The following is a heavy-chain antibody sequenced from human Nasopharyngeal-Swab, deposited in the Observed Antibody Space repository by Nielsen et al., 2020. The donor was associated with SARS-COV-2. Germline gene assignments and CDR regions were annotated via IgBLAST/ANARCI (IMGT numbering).Heavy chain of an antibody. Sequence: SETLSLTCAVYGGAFGGFYWSWIRQSPGEGLEWMGEINPSGGTDYNPSLKSRVSRSVDTSKNQVFLNLKAVTAADTGLYYCARGRRERAPRYYYYGMDVWGQGTTVSVS. CDR1: GGAFGGFY. CDR2: INPSGGT. D-gene: IGHD1-1*01. J-gene: IGHJ6*02. V-gene: IGHV4-34*01. CDR3: ARGRRERAPRYYYYGMDV.